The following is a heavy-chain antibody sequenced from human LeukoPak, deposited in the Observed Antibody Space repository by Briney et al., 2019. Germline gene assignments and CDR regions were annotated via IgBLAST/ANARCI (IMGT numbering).Heavy chain of an antibody. CDR1: GFTFSSYG. CDR2: IKSKNVGGTT. Sequence: GGSLRLSCAASGFTFSSYGMSWVRQAPGKGLEWVGRIKSKNVGGTTDYAAPVKGRFTISRDDSKNTVYLQMNSLKIEDTAVYYCTSHAAFDPWGQGTLVTVSS. V-gene: IGHV3-15*01. J-gene: IGHJ5*02. CDR3: TSHAAFDP.